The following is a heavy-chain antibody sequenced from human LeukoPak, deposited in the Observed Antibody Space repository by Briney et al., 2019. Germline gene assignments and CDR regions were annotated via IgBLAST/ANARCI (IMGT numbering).Heavy chain of an antibody. CDR2: INHSGST. CDR3: ARERRPLYGSGSYCFDY. V-gene: IGHV4-34*01. CDR1: GGSFSGYY. J-gene: IGHJ4*02. D-gene: IGHD3-10*01. Sequence: SETLSLTCAVYGGSFSGYYWSWIRQPPGKGLEWIGEINHSGSTNYNPSLKSRVTISVDTSKNQFSLKLSSVTAADTAVYYCARERRPLYGSGSYCFDYWGQETLVTVSS.